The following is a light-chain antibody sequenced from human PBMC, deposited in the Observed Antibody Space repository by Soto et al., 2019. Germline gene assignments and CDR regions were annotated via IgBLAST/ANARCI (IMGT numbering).Light chain of an antibody. J-gene: IGLJ1*01. CDR1: DTDVGGFNY. Sequence: QSVLTQPASVSGAPGQSITISCTGTDTDVGGFNYVSWYQQFAGKAPKLIIYDVSSRPSGISNRFSGSKSDNTASLTISGLQAEDEADYYCCSYAGSYTLPYVFGSGTKVTVL. V-gene: IGLV2-14*03. CDR2: DVS. CDR3: CSYAGSYTLPYV.